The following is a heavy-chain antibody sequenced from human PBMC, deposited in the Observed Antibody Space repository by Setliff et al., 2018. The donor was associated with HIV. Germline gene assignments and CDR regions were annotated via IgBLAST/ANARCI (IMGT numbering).Heavy chain of an antibody. CDR2: IKSKTDGGTT. CDR3: PTGQVDGEYDSWSGYYRY. V-gene: IGHV3-15*01. CDR1: GFNFSNAW. Sequence: GSLRLSCAASGFNFSNAWMGWVRQAPGKGLEWVGRIKSKTDGGTTDYAAPVKGRFTISRDDSKNTLYLQMNSLKTEDTAVYYCPTGQVDGEYDSWSGYYRYWGQGPPVT. J-gene: IGHJ4*02. D-gene: IGHD3-3*01.